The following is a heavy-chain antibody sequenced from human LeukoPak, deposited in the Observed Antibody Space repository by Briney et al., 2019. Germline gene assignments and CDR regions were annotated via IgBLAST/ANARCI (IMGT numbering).Heavy chain of an antibody. V-gene: IGHV4-59*01. CDR3: ARGQGGNYYLNYFDY. J-gene: IGHJ4*02. Sequence: SETLSLTCTVSGDSISSSYWSGIRQPPGKGLEWIGYIYYSGNTNYNPSLKSRVTISVDTSRNRFSLKLSSVTAADTAVYYCARGQGGNYYLNYFDYWGQGALVTVSS. D-gene: IGHD1-26*01. CDR1: GDSISSSY. CDR2: IYYSGNT.